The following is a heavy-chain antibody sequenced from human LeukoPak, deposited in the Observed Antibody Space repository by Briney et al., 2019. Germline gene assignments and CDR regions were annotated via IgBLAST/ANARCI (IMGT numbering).Heavy chain of an antibody. D-gene: IGHD2-15*01. CDR1: GFTFSSYS. CDR3: ARDKVVAAKASDY. Sequence: GGSLRLSCAAFGFTFSSYSMNWVRQAPGKGLEWVSSISSSSSYIYYADSVKGRFTISRDNAKNSLYLQMNSLRAEDTAVYYCARDKVVAAKASDYWGQGTLVTVSS. J-gene: IGHJ4*02. V-gene: IGHV3-21*01. CDR2: ISSSSSYI.